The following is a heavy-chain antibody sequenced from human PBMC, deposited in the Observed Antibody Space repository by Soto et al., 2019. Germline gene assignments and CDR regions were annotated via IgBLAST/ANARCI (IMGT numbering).Heavy chain of an antibody. V-gene: IGHV4-34*01. D-gene: IGHD3-22*01. CDR2: INHSGST. CDR3: ARGLPRYYDSSGYYRAFDY. CDR1: GGSFSGYY. Sequence: QVQLQQWGAGLLKPSETLSLTCAVYGGSFSGYYWSWIRQPPGKGLEWIGEINHSGSTNYNPSLKSRVTIAVGTAKSQFSLKLSSVTAVDTAVYYGARGLPRYYDSSGYYRAFDYWGQGTLVTVSS. J-gene: IGHJ4*02.